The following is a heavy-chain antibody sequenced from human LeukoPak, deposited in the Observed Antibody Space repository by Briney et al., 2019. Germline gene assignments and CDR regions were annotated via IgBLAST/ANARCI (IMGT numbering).Heavy chain of an antibody. CDR2: MSYSGIN. CDR1: GGSIRSYF. J-gene: IGHJ4*02. V-gene: IGHV4-59*13. CDR3: TREEGAWGYGSSGFDS. D-gene: IGHD3-10*01. Sequence: SETLSLTCSVSGGSIRSYFWSWIRQTPGKGLEWIGFMSYSGINNYNPSLKSRVTISLDTSRNQFSLRLNSVTAADTAVYYCTREEGAWGYGSSGFDSWGQGILVTVSS.